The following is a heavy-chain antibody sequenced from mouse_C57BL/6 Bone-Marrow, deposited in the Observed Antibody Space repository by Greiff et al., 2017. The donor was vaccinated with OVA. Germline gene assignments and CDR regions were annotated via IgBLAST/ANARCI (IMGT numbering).Heavy chain of an antibody. V-gene: IGHV1-64*01. CDR1: GYTFTSYL. J-gene: IGHJ2*01. Sequence: VQLQQPGAELVKPGASVKLSCKASGYTFTSYLMHWVKQRPGQGLEWIGMIHPNSGSTNYNEKFKSKATLTVDKSSSTAYMQRSSLTAEDSAVYDWARGGRGGDYWGQGTTRTGSS. CDR2: IHPNSGST. CDR3: ARGGRGGDY. D-gene: IGHD3-3*01.